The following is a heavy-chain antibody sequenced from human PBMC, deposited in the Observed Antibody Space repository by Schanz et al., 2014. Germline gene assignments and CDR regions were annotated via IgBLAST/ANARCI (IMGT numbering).Heavy chain of an antibody. D-gene: IGHD1-26*01. CDR3: LKDLQRELLRDDHYYGMDV. V-gene: IGHV3-33*06. CDR2: VCYDGSKK. J-gene: IGHJ6*02. Sequence: LVESGGGVVQPGRSLRLSCAASGFTFSSYGMHWVRQVPGKGLEWVAVVCYDGSKKYYADSVKGRFTTSRDNSKNTMSLPLNSLRAEDTAVSSSLKDLQRELLRDDHYYGMDVWGQGTTVTVSS. CDR1: GFTFSSYG.